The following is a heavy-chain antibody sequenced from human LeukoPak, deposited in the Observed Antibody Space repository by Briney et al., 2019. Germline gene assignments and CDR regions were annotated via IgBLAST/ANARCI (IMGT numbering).Heavy chain of an antibody. CDR2: ISYDGSNK. Sequence: PGGSLRLSCAASGFTFSSYAMHWVRQAPGKGLEWVAVISYDGSNKYYADSVKGRFTISRDNSKNTLYLLMNSLRAEDTAVYYCAKGPYSYHYGAFDIWGQGTMVTVSS. CDR3: AKGPYSYHYGAFDI. J-gene: IGHJ3*02. CDR1: GFTFSSYA. V-gene: IGHV3-30-3*01. D-gene: IGHD3-16*02.